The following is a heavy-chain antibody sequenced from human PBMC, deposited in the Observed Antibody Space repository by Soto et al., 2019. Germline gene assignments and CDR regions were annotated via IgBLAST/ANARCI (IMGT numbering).Heavy chain of an antibody. CDR3: ARGGYSSGCYSVETQNSGDY. V-gene: IGHV1-2*04. Sequence: QVQLVQSGAEVKKPGASVKVSCKASVYTFTGYYMHWGRQAPRQGLEWMRWINPNSGGTNYAQKFQGWVTMTRDTSISTAYMELSRLRSDDTAVYYCARGGYSSGCYSVETQNSGDYWGQGSLVTVAS. D-gene: IGHD6-19*01. J-gene: IGHJ4*02. CDR2: INPNSGGT. CDR1: VYTFTGYY.